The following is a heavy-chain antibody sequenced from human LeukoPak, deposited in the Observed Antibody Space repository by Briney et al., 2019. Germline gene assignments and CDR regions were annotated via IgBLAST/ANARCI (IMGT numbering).Heavy chain of an antibody. V-gene: IGHV3-15*07. CDR2: IKSKTDGGTT. CDR1: GFTFSNAW. Sequence: GGSLRLSCAASGFTFSNAWMNWVRQAPGKGLEWVGRIKSKTDGGTTDYAAPVKGRFTISRDDSKNTLYLQMNSLKTEDTAVYYCTTGEYSGYDLSFDYWDQGTLVTVSS. CDR3: TTGEYSGYDLSFDY. J-gene: IGHJ4*02. D-gene: IGHD5-12*01.